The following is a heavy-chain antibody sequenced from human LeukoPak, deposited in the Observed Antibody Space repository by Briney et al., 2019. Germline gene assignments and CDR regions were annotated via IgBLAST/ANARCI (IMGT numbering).Heavy chain of an antibody. CDR2: IYYSGST. J-gene: IGHJ5*02. Sequence: SETLSLTCTVSGGSISSYYWSWIRQPPGKGLEWIGYIYYSGSTNYNPSLKSRATISVHTSKNQFSLKLSSVTAADTAVYYCARLTGYSSESWFDPWGQGTLVTVSS. CDR3: ARLTGYSSESWFDP. V-gene: IGHV4-59*01. CDR1: GGSISSYY. D-gene: IGHD3-9*01.